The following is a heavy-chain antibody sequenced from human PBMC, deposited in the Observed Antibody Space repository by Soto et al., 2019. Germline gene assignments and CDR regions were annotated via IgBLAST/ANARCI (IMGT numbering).Heavy chain of an antibody. CDR1: GFTFSTYA. V-gene: IGHV3-23*01. J-gene: IGHJ5*02. CDR3: AKDQYIDDFWSGYYTGMRWFDP. D-gene: IGHD3-3*01. Sequence: GGSLRLSCAASGFTFSTYAMNWVRQAPGKGLEWFSAISGSGGSTYYADSVKGRFTISRDNSKNTLYLQMNSLRAEDTAVYYCAKDQYIDDFWSGYYTGMRWFDPWGQGTLVTVSS. CDR2: ISGSGGST.